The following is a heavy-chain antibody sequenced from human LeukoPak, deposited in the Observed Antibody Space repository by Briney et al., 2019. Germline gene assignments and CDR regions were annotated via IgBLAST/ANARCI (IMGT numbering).Heavy chain of an antibody. D-gene: IGHD3-22*01. J-gene: IGHJ6*02. CDR3: ARGPFPHSSGYYYYYYGMDV. CDR1: GGTFSSYA. Sequence: SVKVSCKASGGTFSSYAISWVRQAPGRGLEWMGGIIPIFGTVNYAQKFQGRVTITADESTSTAYMELSSLRSEDTAVYYCARGPFPHSSGYYYYYYGMDVWGQGTTVTVSS. V-gene: IGHV1-69*13. CDR2: IIPIFGTV.